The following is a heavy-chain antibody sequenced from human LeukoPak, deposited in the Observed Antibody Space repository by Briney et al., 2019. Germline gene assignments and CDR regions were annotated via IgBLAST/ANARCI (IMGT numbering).Heavy chain of an antibody. Sequence: SETLSLTCAVYGGSFSGYYWSWIRQPPGKGLEWIGEINHSGSTNYNPSLKSRVTISVDTSKNQFSLKLSSVTAADTAVYYCARVPTYYDYVWGSYRSFAYDYWGRGTLVTVSS. J-gene: IGHJ4*02. CDR2: INHSGST. D-gene: IGHD3-16*02. CDR1: GGSFSGYY. V-gene: IGHV4-34*01. CDR3: ARVPTYYDYVWGSYRSFAYDY.